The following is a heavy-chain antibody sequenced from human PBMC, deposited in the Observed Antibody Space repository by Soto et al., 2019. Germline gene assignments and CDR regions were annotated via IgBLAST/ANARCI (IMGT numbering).Heavy chain of an antibody. CDR1: GYTFTSYD. D-gene: IGHD6-13*01. Sequence: ASVKVSCKASGYTFTSYDINWVRQATGQGLEWMGWMNPNSGSTGYAQKFQGRVTMTRNTSISTAYMELSSLRSEDTAVYYCAGSRFSSSWAYYYYGMDVWGQGTTVTVSS. V-gene: IGHV1-8*01. CDR3: AGSRFSSSWAYYYYGMDV. J-gene: IGHJ6*02. CDR2: MNPNSGST.